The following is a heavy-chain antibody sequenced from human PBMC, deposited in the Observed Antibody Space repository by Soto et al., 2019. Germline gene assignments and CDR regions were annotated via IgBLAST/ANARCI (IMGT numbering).Heavy chain of an antibody. D-gene: IGHD2-15*01. CDR1: GYTFTSYG. CDR3: ARADDIVVVVAATHLDY. J-gene: IGHJ4*02. V-gene: IGHV1-18*01. Sequence: APVKVSCKASGYTFTSYGISWVRQAPGQGFEWMGWISAYNGNTNYAQKLQGRVTMTTDTSTSTAYMELRSLRSDDTAVYYCARADDIVVVVAATHLDYWGQGTLVTVSS. CDR2: ISAYNGNT.